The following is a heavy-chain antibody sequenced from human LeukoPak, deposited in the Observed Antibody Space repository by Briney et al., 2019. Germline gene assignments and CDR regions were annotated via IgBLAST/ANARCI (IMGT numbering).Heavy chain of an antibody. CDR3: GKDRNVYCSGGSCYTL. V-gene: IGHV3-23*01. Sequence: GGSLRLSCTASGFTFSSYAMSWVRQPPGTGLEWVSLISGGGDSTYYADSVKGRFTISRDNSKNTLYLEMNSLRAEDTAVYYCGKDRNVYCSGGSCYTLWGQGTLVTVSS. D-gene: IGHD2-15*01. CDR2: ISGGGDST. CDR1: GFTFSSYA. J-gene: IGHJ4*02.